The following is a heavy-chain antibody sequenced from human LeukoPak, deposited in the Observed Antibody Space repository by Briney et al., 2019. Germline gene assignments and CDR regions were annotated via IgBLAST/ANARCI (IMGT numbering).Heavy chain of an antibody. J-gene: IGHJ6*03. CDR1: GYTFTSYG. CDR2: FGAYNGNT. V-gene: IGHV1-18*01. Sequence: GASVKVSCTAAGYTFTSYGISWVRLAPGQGLGWMGGFGAYNGNTNYAQKLQGRVNMTTDTSTGTAYMELRSLRSDDTAVYYCGREGRYYYYYMDVWGKGTTVTVSS. CDR3: GREGRYYYYYMDV.